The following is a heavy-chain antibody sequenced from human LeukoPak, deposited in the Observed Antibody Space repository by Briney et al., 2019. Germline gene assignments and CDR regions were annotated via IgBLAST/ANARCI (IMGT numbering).Heavy chain of an antibody. J-gene: IGHJ4*02. D-gene: IGHD4-17*01. CDR2: ISGSGDST. V-gene: IGHV3-23*01. CDR3: ATPVDGVWY. CDR1: GFTFSSYA. Sequence: GGSLRLSCAASGFTFSSYAMNWVRQAPGKGLEWVSAISGSGDSTYYADSVKGRFTISRDDSKNALYLQMNSLRAEDTAVYYCATPVDGVWYWGQGTLVTVSS.